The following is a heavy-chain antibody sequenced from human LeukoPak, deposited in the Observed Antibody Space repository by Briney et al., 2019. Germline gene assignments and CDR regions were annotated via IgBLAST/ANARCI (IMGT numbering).Heavy chain of an antibody. CDR1: GYTFTSYG. V-gene: IGHV1-18*01. CDR3: ARAPVGLYYDILTGYYSEDY. D-gene: IGHD3-9*01. J-gene: IGHJ4*02. Sequence: ASVKVSCKASGYTFTSYGISWVRQAPGQGLEWMGWISAYNGNTNYAQKLQGRVTMTTDTSTSTAYMELRSLRSDDTAVYYCARAPVGLYYDILTGYYSEDYWGQGTLVTVSS. CDR2: ISAYNGNT.